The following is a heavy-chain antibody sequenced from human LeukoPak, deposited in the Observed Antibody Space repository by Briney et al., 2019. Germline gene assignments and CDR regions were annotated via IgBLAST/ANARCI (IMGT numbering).Heavy chain of an antibody. CDR1: GFTFSSYG. CDR3: ARAGAVAAIY. J-gene: IGHJ4*02. V-gene: IGHV3-48*01. Sequence: PGRSLRLSCAASGFTFSSYGMHWVRQAPGKGLEWVSYISSSSSTIYYADSVKGRFTISRDNAKNSLYLQMNSLRAEDTAVYYCARAGAVAAIYWGQGTLVTVSS. D-gene: IGHD6-19*01. CDR2: ISSSSSTI.